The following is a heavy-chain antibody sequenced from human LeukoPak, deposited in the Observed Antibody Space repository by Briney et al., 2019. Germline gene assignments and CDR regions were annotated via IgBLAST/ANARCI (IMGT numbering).Heavy chain of an antibody. D-gene: IGHD4-11*01. Sequence: SETLSLTCAVSGGFISSGNWWGRFRQPPGKGLEWIGEIHHSVGTNYNPSLKSRVATSMDKSKNQFSLDVTSVTAADTAMYYCARKGPATIADYWGRGTLVTVSS. CDR3: ARKGPATIADY. V-gene: IGHV4-4*02. CDR1: GGFISSGNW. J-gene: IGHJ4*02. CDR2: IHHSVGT.